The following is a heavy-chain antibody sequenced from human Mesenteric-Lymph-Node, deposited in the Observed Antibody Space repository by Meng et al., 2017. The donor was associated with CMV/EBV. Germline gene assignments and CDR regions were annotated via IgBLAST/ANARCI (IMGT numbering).Heavy chain of an antibody. CDR3: ARGGQRGYGMDV. V-gene: IGHV3-21*01. CDR1: GFTFSSYS. Sequence: GESLKISCAASGFTFSSYSMNWVRQAPGKGLEWVSSISSSSSYIYYADSVKGRFTISRDNAKNSLYLQMNSLRAEDTAVYYCARGGQRGYGMDVWGQGTTVTVSS. CDR2: ISSSSSYI. J-gene: IGHJ6*02.